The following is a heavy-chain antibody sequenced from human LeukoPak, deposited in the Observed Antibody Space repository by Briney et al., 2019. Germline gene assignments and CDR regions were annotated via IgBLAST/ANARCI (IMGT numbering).Heavy chain of an antibody. V-gene: IGHV4-34*01. Sequence: PSETLSLTCTVSGGSISNYYWSWIRQPPGKGLEWIGEINHSGSTNYNPSLKSRVTISVDTSKNQFSLKLSSVTAADTAVYYCAREVRRNIVVDYGMDVRGQGTTVTVSS. CDR2: INHSGST. D-gene: IGHD5-12*01. CDR3: AREVRRNIVVDYGMDV. J-gene: IGHJ6*02. CDR1: GGSISNYY.